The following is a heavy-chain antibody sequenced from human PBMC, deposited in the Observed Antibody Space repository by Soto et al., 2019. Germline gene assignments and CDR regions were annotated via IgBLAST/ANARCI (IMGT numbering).Heavy chain of an antibody. D-gene: IGHD2-21*02. J-gene: IGHJ4*02. CDR3: TKDVTGDIGADF. Sequence: EVPLLESGGDLVQPGGSLRLSCAASGFAFSNYAMSWVRQAPGKGLEWVSTIKTSGDTTFYADPVKGRFTTSRDDSKNTLYLQMNSLRAEDTATYYCTKDVTGDIGADFWGQGTPVTVSS. CDR2: IKTSGDTT. CDR1: GFAFSNYA. V-gene: IGHV3-23*05.